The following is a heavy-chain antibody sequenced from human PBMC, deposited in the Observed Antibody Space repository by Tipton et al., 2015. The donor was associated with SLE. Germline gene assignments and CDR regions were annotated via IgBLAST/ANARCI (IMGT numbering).Heavy chain of an antibody. D-gene: IGHD3-10*01. V-gene: IGHV1-46*01. CDR2: INPSGGST. J-gene: IGHJ5*02. CDR3: AKGGMVQGVIITGRNWFDP. CDR1: GYTFTSDY. Sequence: QLVQSGAEVKKPGASVKVSCKASGYTFTSDYMHWVRQAPGQGLERMGIINPSGGSTSYAQKFQGRVTMTRDTSTSTVYMELSSLRSEDTAVYYCAKGGMVQGVIITGRNWFDPWGQRTLVTVSS.